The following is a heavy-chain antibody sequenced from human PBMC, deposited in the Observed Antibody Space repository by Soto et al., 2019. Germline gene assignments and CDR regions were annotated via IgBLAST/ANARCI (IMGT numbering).Heavy chain of an antibody. CDR3: ARLATCCYLFDS. CDR2: IFYSGST. V-gene: IGHV4-59*01. D-gene: IGHD2-2*01. CDR1: GGSISGYY. J-gene: IGHJ5*01. Sequence: SETLSLTCAVSGGSISGYYWTWIRQPPGKRLEWIGHIFYSGSTTYNPSLKSRVTISVDTSKNHFSLKLTSVTAADTAVYPCARLATCCYLFDSWGQRTLVTVSS.